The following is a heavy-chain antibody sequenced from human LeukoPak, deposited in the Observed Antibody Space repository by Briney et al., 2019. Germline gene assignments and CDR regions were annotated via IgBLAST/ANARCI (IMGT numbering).Heavy chain of an antibody. CDR2: ISSSSSYI. CDR3: ARGVGSYSNPDY. J-gene: IGHJ4*02. Sequence: GGSLRLSCAASGFTFSSYNMNWVRQAPGKGLEWVSSISSSSSYIYYADSVKGRFTISRDNAKNSLYLQMNSLRAEDTAVYYCARGVGSYSNPDYWGQGTLVTVSS. D-gene: IGHD1-26*01. CDR1: GFTFSSYN. V-gene: IGHV3-21*01.